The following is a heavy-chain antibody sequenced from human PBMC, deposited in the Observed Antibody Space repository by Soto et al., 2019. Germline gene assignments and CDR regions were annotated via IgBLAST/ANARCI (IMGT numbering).Heavy chain of an antibody. CDR1: GFTFSSSG. D-gene: IGHD1-7*01. J-gene: IGHJ4*02. Sequence: PGGSLRLSCAASGFTFSSSGMSWVRQTPGKGLEWVSAITAGGVNTYYADSVKGRFTISRDNSKNTLYLQMNSLRAEDTAIYYCAKPAPLGAGTTRYFDYWGQGALVTVSS. V-gene: IGHV3-23*01. CDR3: AKPAPLGAGTTRYFDY. CDR2: ITAGGVNT.